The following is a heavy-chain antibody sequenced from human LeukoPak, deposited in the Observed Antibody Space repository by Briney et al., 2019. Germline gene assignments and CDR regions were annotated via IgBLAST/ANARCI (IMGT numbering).Heavy chain of an antibody. D-gene: IGHD4-17*01. CDR1: GFTFSNYA. J-gene: IGHJ4*02. V-gene: IGHV3-23*01. Sequence: TGGSLRLSCAASGFTFSNYAMSWVRQAPGKGLEWVSVISGSGGSTYYADSVKGRFTISRDNSKNTLYLQMNSLRAEDTAIYYCTKRGTVTTFGHCDFWGQGTLVTVSS. CDR2: ISGSGGST. CDR3: TKRGTVTTFGHCDF.